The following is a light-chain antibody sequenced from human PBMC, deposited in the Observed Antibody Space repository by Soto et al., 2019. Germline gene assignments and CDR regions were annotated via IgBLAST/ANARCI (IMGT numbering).Light chain of an antibody. Sequence: DIQMTQSPSSLSASVRDRVTITCRASQSISSYLNWYQQKPGKAPKLLIYAASSLQSGGPSRFSGSGSGTEVTRTIRNLQHEDIERYYCQQCYRTPPSTLGEGTKVEIK. CDR3: QQCYRTPPST. V-gene: IGKV1-39*01. CDR1: QSISSY. J-gene: IGKJ1*01. CDR2: AAS.